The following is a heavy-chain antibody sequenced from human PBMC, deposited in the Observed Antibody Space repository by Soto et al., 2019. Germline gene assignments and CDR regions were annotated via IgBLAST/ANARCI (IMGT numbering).Heavy chain of an antibody. CDR2: IYYSGST. D-gene: IGHD6-19*01. J-gene: IGHJ4*02. V-gene: IGHV4-61*01. Sequence: PSETLSLTCTVSGGSVSSGSYYWSWIPQPPGKGLEWIGYIYYSGSTNYNPSLKSRVTISVDTSKNQFSLKLSSVTAADTAVYYCARSEYSSGWYFYFDYWGQGTLVTVSS. CDR1: GGSVSSGSYY. CDR3: ARSEYSSGWYFYFDY.